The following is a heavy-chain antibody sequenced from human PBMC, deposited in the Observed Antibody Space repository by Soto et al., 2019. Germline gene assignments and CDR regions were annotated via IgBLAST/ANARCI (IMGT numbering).Heavy chain of an antibody. J-gene: IGHJ4*02. CDR2: IINSGATT. Sequence: ESGGTLVQPGGSLRLSCAASGFDFSTYAMTWVRQAPGTGLEWVSGIINSGATTYYADSVKGRFTISRDNSRNTLYLQMNSLRVDDTAMYYCAKDWPGTSSVTSDFWGQGTLVTVSS. CDR1: GFDFSTYA. D-gene: IGHD4-17*01. V-gene: IGHV3-23*01. CDR3: AKDWPGTSSVTSDF.